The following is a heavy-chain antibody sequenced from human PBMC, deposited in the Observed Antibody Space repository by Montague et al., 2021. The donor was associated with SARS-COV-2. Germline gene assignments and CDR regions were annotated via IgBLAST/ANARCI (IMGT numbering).Heavy chain of an antibody. J-gene: IGHJ4*02. V-gene: IGHV4-59*11. CDR1: DASFIFHF. Sequence: SETLSLTCASTDASFIFHFSRSSRHPPGQRPARICLIYYYVPTTYTPSLKSRVTISMDTPKNHFSLKVTSVTAADTTLYFCAGGQQMNYFDFWGQATLVTVSS. CDR2: IYYYVPT. CDR3: AGGQQMNYFDF. D-gene: IGHD1/OR15-1a*01.